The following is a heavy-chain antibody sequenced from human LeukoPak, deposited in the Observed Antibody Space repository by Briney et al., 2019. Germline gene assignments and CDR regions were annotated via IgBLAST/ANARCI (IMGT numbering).Heavy chain of an antibody. D-gene: IGHD3-10*01. CDR3: ARRGLDPWDFDL. Sequence: PSETLSLTCAVSGVSISTYYWNWVRHPPGNGLELIGYIYYIVSTNYNTSLKSRVTISVDTSKNQFSLKLSSVTAADTAVYYCARRGLDPWDFDLWGRGTLVTVYS. CDR2: IYYIVST. V-gene: IGHV4-59*08. CDR1: GVSISTYY. J-gene: IGHJ2*01.